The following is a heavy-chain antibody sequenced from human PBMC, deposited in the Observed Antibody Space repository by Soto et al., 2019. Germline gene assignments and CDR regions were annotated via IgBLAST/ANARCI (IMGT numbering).Heavy chain of an antibody. Sequence: ASVKVSCKVSGYTLTELSMHWVRQAPGKGLEWMGGFDPEDGETIYAQKFQGRVTMTEDTSTGTAYMELSSLRSEDTAVYYCAGYLGGLRLDFGGSGFDYWGQGTLVTVSS. CDR1: GYTLTELS. J-gene: IGHJ4*02. V-gene: IGHV1-24*01. CDR3: AGYLGGLRLDFGGSGFDY. D-gene: IGHD5-12*01. CDR2: FDPEDGET.